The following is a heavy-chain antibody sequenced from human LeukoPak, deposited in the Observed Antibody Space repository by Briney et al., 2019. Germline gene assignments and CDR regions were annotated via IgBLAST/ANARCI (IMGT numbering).Heavy chain of an antibody. CDR3: ARRLSGWSKGFDY. J-gene: IGHJ4*02. CDR2: IYSSGNT. CDR1: GASISSSNYY. V-gene: IGHV4-39*01. Sequence: SETLSLTCAVSGASISSSNYYWGWVRQSPGKGLEWIGNIYSSGNTYYSASLKSRVTMYIDTSKSQFSLKLSSVTAADTAVYYCARRLSGWSKGFDYWGQGTLVTVSS. D-gene: IGHD6-19*01.